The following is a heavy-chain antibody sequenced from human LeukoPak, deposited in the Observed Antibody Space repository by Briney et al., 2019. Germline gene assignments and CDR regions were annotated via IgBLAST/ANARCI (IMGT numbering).Heavy chain of an antibody. CDR2: ISYDGSNK. V-gene: IGHV3-30-3*01. CDR3: ARGAQSSSWEIDY. D-gene: IGHD6-13*01. J-gene: IGHJ4*02. CDR1: GFTFRNYV. Sequence: PGGSLRLSCAASGFTFRNYVIHWVRQAPGKGLEWVAVISYDGSNKYYADSVKGRFTISRDNSKNTLYLQMNSLRAEDTAVYYCARGAQSSSWEIDYWGQGTLVTVSS.